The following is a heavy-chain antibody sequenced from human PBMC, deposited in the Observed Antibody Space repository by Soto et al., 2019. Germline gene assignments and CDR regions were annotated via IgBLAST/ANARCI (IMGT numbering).Heavy chain of an antibody. Sequence: ASVKVSCKVSGYTLTELSMHWVRQAPGKGLEWMGGFDPEDGETIYAQKFQGRVTMTEDTSTDTAYMELSSLRSEDTAVYYCATARDCSSTSCYYYYYYGMDVWGQRTTVTVSS. CDR2: FDPEDGET. CDR1: GYTLTELS. D-gene: IGHD2-2*01. J-gene: IGHJ6*02. V-gene: IGHV1-24*01. CDR3: ATARDCSSTSCYYYYYYGMDV.